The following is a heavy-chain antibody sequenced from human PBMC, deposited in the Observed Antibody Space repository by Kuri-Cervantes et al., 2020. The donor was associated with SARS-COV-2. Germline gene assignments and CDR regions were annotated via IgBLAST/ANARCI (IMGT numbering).Heavy chain of an antibody. Sequence: GSLRLSCTVSGGSISSYYWSWIRQPPGKGLEWIGYIYYSGSTNYNPSLKSRVTISVDTSKNQSSLKLSSVTAADTAVYYCARGAVVRGPKYYFDYWGQGTLVTVSS. J-gene: IGHJ4*02. CDR2: IYYSGST. CDR1: GGSISSYY. D-gene: IGHD3-10*01. CDR3: ARGAVVRGPKYYFDY. V-gene: IGHV4-59*01.